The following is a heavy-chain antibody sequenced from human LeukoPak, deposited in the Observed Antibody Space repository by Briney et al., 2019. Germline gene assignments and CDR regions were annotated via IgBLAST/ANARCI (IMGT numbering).Heavy chain of an antibody. Sequence: PSETLSLTCTVSGGSISSRSYYWGWVRQPPGKGLEWIGSLYHSGSTYYNPSLKSRVSISVDTSKNQFSLKLSSVTAADTAVYYCARARIAAAGTEGYYYYGMDVWGQGTTVTVSS. D-gene: IGHD6-13*01. J-gene: IGHJ6*02. CDR1: GGSISSRSYY. V-gene: IGHV4-39*01. CDR2: LYHSGST. CDR3: ARARIAAAGTEGYYYYGMDV.